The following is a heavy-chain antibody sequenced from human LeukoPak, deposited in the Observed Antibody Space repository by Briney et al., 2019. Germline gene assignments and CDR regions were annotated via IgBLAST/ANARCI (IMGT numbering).Heavy chain of an antibody. CDR2: ISTNGDST. V-gene: IGHV3-64*02. Sequence: GGPLRLSCAASGFPFNTYAMHWVRQAPGKGLEYVSAISTNGDSTYYADSVKGRFTISRDNSKNTLFLQMGSLGADDMAVYYCARWGSTSCYDYWGQGTLVTVSS. CDR1: GFPFNTYA. J-gene: IGHJ4*02. CDR3: ARWGSTSCYDY. D-gene: IGHD2-2*01.